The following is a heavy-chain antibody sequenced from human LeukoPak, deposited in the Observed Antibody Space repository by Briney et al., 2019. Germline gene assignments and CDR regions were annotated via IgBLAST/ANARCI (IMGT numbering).Heavy chain of an antibody. J-gene: IGHJ4*02. CDR1: GGSISLGSYF. V-gene: IGHV4-39*01. CDR3: ARQRVWDFDY. D-gene: IGHD5/OR15-5a*01. Sequence: SETLSLTCTVSGGSISLGSYFWGWIRQPPGKGLEWIGSIYYTGSTYCNPSLKSRGTISVDTSKNQFSLKLNSVTAADTALYYCARQRVWDFDYWGQGTLVTVSS. CDR2: IYYTGST.